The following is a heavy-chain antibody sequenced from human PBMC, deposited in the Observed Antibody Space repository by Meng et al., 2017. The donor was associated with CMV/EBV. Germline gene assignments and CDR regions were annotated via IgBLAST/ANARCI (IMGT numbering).Heavy chain of an antibody. J-gene: IGHJ4*02. Sequence: KVSCKGSGYSFTNYLVAWVRQMPGKGLEWMGIIYPGDSDTRYSPSFQGQVTISADKSISTAYLQWSSLKASDTAMYYCARESRMFDYWGQGTLVTVSS. CDR2: IYPGDSDT. V-gene: IGHV5-51*01. CDR3: ARESRMFDY. CDR1: GYSFTNYL.